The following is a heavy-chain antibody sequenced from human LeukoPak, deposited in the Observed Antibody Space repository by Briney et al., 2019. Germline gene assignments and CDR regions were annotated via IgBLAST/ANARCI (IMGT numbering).Heavy chain of an antibody. D-gene: IGHD5-12*01. CDR1: GGSISSSNYY. CDR2: MYYSGTT. J-gene: IGHJ5*02. V-gene: IGHV4-39*01. Sequence: SETLSLTCTVSGGSISSSNYYWGWIRQPPGKGLEWIGSMYYSGTTYYNASPKSRVTISVDTSKNQFSLKVSSVTATDTAVYYCVRWQPASWFDPWGQGTLVTVSS. CDR3: VRWQPASWFDP.